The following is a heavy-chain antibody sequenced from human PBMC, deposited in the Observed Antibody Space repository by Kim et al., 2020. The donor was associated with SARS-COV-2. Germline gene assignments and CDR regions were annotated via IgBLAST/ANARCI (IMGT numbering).Heavy chain of an antibody. CDR2: IYTSGST. V-gene: IGHV4-61*02. J-gene: IGHJ4*02. Sequence: SETLSLTCTVSGGSISSGSYYWSWIRQPAGKGLEWIGRIYTSGSTNYNPSLKSRVTISVDTSKNQFSLKLSSVTAADTAVYYCAREDSSSYNLYYFDYWGQGTLVTVSS. D-gene: IGHD6-6*01. CDR1: GGSISSGSYY. CDR3: AREDSSSYNLYYFDY.